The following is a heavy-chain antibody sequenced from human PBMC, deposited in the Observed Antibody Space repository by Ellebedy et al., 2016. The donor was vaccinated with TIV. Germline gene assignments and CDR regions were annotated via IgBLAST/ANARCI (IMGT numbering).Heavy chain of an antibody. CDR2: INSDGSSR. CDR1: GFTFSSYW. J-gene: IGHJ6*03. Sequence: GGSLRLXCAASGFTFSSYWMHWVRQAPGKGLVWVSRINSDGSSRSYADSVKGRFTISRDNAKNTLYLQMNSLRAEDTAVYYCARADSNGYYEYYYYYMDVWGKGTTVTVSS. D-gene: IGHD3-22*01. V-gene: IGHV3-74*01. CDR3: ARADSNGYYEYYYYYMDV.